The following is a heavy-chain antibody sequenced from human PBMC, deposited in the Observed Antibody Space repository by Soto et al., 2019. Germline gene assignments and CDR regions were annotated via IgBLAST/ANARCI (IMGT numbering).Heavy chain of an antibody. J-gene: IGHJ4*02. CDR3: ARDFTGWPPDGVDS. D-gene: IGHD3-16*01. CDR2: ISAYNGAT. V-gene: IGHV1-18*01. CDR1: GFTFTSYA. Sequence: QVHLVQSGAEVKMPGASVKVSCKASGFTFTSYAITWVRQAPGQGLEWMGWISAYNGATNYAQNFQGGVTMTTDSSASTAYMELGSLTSDDTAVYFCARDFTGWPPDGVDSWGQGTLIIVSA.